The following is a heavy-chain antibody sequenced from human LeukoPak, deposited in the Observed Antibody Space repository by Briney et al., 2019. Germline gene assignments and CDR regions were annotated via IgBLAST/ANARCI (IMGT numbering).Heavy chain of an antibody. V-gene: IGHV1-69*05. CDR1: GGTFSSYA. CDR3: ARGPRGWELLEGYCYYYMDV. D-gene: IGHD1-26*01. J-gene: IGHJ6*03. CDR2: IIPIFGTA. Sequence: ASVKVSCKASGGTFSSYAISWVRQAPGQGLEWMGEIIPIFGTANYAQKFQGRVTITRNTSISTAYMELSSLRSEDTAVYYCARGPRGWELLEGYCYYYMDVWGKGTTVTVSS.